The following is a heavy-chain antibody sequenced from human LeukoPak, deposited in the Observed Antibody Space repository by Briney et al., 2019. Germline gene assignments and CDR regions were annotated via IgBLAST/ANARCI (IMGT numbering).Heavy chain of an antibody. J-gene: IGHJ4*02. CDR2: IYSSGIT. CDR1: GDSISSYY. CDR3: ARSLGYFDL. V-gene: IGHV4-59*08. Sequence: PSEPLSLTCSVSGDSISSYYWTWLRQPPGKGLEWIGYIYSSGITNYNPALKSRVTMSVDTSKNQFSLKLSSVTAADTAVYYCARSLGYFDLWGQGALVTVSS. D-gene: IGHD6-6*01.